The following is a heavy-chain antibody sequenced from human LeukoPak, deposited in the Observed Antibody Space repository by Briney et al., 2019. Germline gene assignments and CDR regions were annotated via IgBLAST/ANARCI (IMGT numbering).Heavy chain of an antibody. CDR2: ISYDGSNK. CDR3: AKDLSSSWSIDY. J-gene: IGHJ4*02. D-gene: IGHD6-13*01. CDR1: GFTFSSYS. V-gene: IGHV3-30*18. Sequence: GGSLRLSCAASGFTFSSYSMNWVRQAPGKGLEWVAIISYDGSNKYYADSVKGRFTISRDNSKNTLYLQMNSLRAEDTAVYYCAKDLSSSWSIDYWGQGTLVTVSS.